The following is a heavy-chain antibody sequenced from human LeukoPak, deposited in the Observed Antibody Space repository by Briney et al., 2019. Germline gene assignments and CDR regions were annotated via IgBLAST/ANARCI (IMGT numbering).Heavy chain of an antibody. Sequence: ASVKVSCKASGYTFATYDVHWVRQAPGQGLEWMGWMNPNNGDTGYAQKFQGRVTITADESTSTAYMELSSLRSEDTAVYYCAREILLTMGPNWFDPWGQGTLVTVSS. CDR2: MNPNNGDT. CDR3: AREILLTMGPNWFDP. D-gene: IGHD4/OR15-4a*01. CDR1: GYTFATYD. J-gene: IGHJ5*02. V-gene: IGHV1-8*03.